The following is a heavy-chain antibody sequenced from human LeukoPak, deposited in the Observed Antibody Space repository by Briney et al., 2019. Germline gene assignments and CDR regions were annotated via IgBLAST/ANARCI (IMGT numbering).Heavy chain of an antibody. V-gene: IGHV4-59*01. Sequence: SETLSLTCTVSGGSISSYYWSWIRQPPGKGLECIGYIYYSGSTNYNPSLKSRVTISVDTSKNQFSLKLSSVTAADTAVYYCAREGIAAARNAFDIWGQGTMVTVSS. CDR3: AREGIAAARNAFDI. J-gene: IGHJ3*02. D-gene: IGHD6-13*01. CDR2: IYYSGST. CDR1: GGSISSYY.